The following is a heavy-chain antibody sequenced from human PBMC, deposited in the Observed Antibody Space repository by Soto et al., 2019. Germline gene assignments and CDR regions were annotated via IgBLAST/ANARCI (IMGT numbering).Heavy chain of an antibody. D-gene: IGHD1-7*01. J-gene: IGHJ3*01. V-gene: IGHV3-74*01. Sequence: PGGSLRLSCEASGFTFKNYWMHWVRQAPGKGLVWVSRINSDGSNRRYADSVQGRFTISRDNAKNTVYLQIDSLRAEDTAVYYCARSLPGTYGAFDLWGQGTMVTVSS. CDR1: GFTFKNYW. CDR3: ARSLPGTYGAFDL. CDR2: INSDGSNR.